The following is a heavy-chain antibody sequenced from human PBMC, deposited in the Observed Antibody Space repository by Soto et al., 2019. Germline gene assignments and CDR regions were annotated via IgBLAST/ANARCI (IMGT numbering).Heavy chain of an antibody. J-gene: IGHJ6*02. CDR2: FDPEDGET. CDR3: ARGEFEYYYYYGMDV. CDR1: GYTLTELS. D-gene: IGHD3-10*01. Sequence: ASVKVSCKVSGYTLTELSMHWVRQAPGKGLEWMGGFDPEDGETIYAQKFQGRVTITADESTSTAYMELSSLRSEDTAVYYCARGEFEYYYYYGMDVWGQGTTVTVSS. V-gene: IGHV1-24*01.